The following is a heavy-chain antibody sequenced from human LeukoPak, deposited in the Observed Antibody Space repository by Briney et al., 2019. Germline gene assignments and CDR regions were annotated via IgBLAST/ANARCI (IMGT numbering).Heavy chain of an antibody. J-gene: IGHJ4*02. V-gene: IGHV4-61*02. CDR3: ARESLGPPYYFDF. CDR1: GGSISSGTFY. D-gene: IGHD1-26*01. CDR2: IYTSGRT. Sequence: SETLSLTYTVSGGSISSGTFYWSWIRQPAGKGLEWIGRIYTSGRTNCNPSLKSRVTISVDTSKNQFSLKLNSVTAADTAVYYCARESLGPPYYFDFWGQGTLVTVSS.